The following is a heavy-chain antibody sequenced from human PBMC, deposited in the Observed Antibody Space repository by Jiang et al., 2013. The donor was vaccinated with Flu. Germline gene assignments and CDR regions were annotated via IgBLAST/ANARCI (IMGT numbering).Heavy chain of an antibody. D-gene: IGHD6-19*01. CDR1: GGSFSGYY. Sequence: LLKPSETLSLTCAVYGGSFSGYYWSWIRQPPGKGLEWIGEINHSGSTNYNPSLKSRVTISVDTSKNQFSLKLSSVTAADTAVYYCAKAPPAVAGPDAFDIWGQGTMVTVSS. CDR2: INHSGST. J-gene: IGHJ3*02. V-gene: IGHV4-34*01. CDR3: AKAPPAVAGPDAFDI.